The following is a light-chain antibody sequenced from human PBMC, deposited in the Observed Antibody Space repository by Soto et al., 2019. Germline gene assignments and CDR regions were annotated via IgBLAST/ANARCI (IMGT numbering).Light chain of an antibody. CDR3: CSYTTTTSRV. Sequence: QSALTQPASVSGSPGQSITISCTGTSSDVGHYNYVSWYQQYPASPPNLIIYDVSLRPSGVSDRFSGSTSGNTASLTISGLQAEDEADYYCCSYTTTTSRVFGTGTKLTAL. CDR2: DVS. J-gene: IGLJ1*01. CDR1: SSDVGHYNY. V-gene: IGLV2-14*03.